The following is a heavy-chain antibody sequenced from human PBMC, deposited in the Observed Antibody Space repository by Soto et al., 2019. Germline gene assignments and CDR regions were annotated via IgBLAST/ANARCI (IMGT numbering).Heavy chain of an antibody. J-gene: IGHJ2*01. CDR1: GFPVTNKY. V-gene: IGHV3-53*01. D-gene: IGHD4-17*01. CDR3: ARVDYGDYGWYFDL. Sequence: EVQLVESGGGLIQPGGSLSLSCAASGFPVTNKYMTWVRQAPGKGLEWVSVIYSGGSTSYADSVKGRFTISRDNSKNILYLQMNSLRAEDTAVYYCARVDYGDYGWYFDLWGRGTLVTVSS. CDR2: IYSGGST.